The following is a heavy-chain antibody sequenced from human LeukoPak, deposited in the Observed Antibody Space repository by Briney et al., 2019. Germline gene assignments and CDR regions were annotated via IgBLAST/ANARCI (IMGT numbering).Heavy chain of an antibody. V-gene: IGHV3-11*01. J-gene: IGHJ3*02. CDR3: AIVGPIVGAPSEDAFDI. CDR2: ISSSGSTI. D-gene: IGHD1-26*01. Sequence: GGSLRLSCAASGFTFSDYCMSWIRQAPGKGLEWVSYISSSGSTIYYADSVKGRFTISRDNAKNSLYLQMNSLRAEDTAVYYCAIVGPIVGAPSEDAFDIWGQGTMVTVSS. CDR1: GFTFSDYC.